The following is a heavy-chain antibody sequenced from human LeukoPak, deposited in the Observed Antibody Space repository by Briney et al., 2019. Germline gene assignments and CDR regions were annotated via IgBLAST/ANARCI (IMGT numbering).Heavy chain of an antibody. V-gene: IGHV3-23*01. D-gene: IGHD2-21*02. J-gene: IGHJ4*02. CDR1: GFTFSSYA. CDR3: AKGPAEYCGGDCYRYFDY. Sequence: GSLRLSCAASGFTFSSYAMSWVRQAPGKGLEWVSAISGSGGSTYYADSVKGRFTISRDNSKNTLYLQMNSLRAEDTAVYYCAKGPAEYCGGDCYRYFDYWGQGTLVTVSS. CDR2: ISGSGGST.